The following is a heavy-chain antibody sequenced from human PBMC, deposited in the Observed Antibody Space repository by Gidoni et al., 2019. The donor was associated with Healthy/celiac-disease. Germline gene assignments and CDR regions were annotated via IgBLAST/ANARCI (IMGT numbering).Heavy chain of an antibody. D-gene: IGHD3-22*01. CDR1: GFTFSSYS. Sequence: EVQLVESGGGLVKPGGSLRLSCAASGFTFSSYSMNWVRQAPGKGLEWVSSISSSSSYIYYADSVKGRFTISRDNAKNSLYLQMNSLRAEDTAVYYCARDSIVAVIWVYWGQGTLVTVSS. CDR2: ISSSSSYI. J-gene: IGHJ4*02. V-gene: IGHV3-21*01. CDR3: ARDSIVAVIWVY.